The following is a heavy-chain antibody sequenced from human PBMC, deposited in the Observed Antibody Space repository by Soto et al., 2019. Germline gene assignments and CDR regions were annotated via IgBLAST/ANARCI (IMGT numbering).Heavy chain of an antibody. CDR2: IWYDGSNK. J-gene: IGHJ6*02. D-gene: IGHD1-26*01. Sequence: GGSLRLSCAASGFTFSSYGMHWVRQAPGKGLEWVAVIWYDGSNKYYADSVKGRFTISRDNSKNTLYLQMNSLRAEDTAVYYCARDRLVNGWETIQSDYYGMDVWGQGTTVTVSS. CDR1: GFTFSSYG. CDR3: ARDRLVNGWETIQSDYYGMDV. V-gene: IGHV3-33*01.